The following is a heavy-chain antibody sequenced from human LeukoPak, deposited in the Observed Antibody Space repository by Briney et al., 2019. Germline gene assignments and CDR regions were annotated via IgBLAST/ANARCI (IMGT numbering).Heavy chain of an antibody. CDR2: VSTSGST. Sequence: SETLSLTCTVSRGAISSYYWNWIRQPPGKGLEWIGYVSTSGSTNNNPSLKSRVTISVDTSKNQVSLNLTSVTAADTAVYFCARTFWSGYYTSNPSAFYYYMAVWGKGTTVIVSS. CDR3: ARTFWSGYYTSNPSAFYYYMAV. V-gene: IGHV4-4*09. CDR1: RGAISSYY. D-gene: IGHD3-3*01. J-gene: IGHJ6*03.